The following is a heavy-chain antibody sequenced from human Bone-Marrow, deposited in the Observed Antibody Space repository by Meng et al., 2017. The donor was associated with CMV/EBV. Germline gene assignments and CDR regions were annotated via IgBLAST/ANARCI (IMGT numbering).Heavy chain of an antibody. CDR1: GFTFSSYA. D-gene: IGHD6-13*01. CDR3: AKDLRHSSSWYSDAFDI. J-gene: IGHJ3*02. CDR2: ISYDGSNK. V-gene: IGHV3-30-3*01. Sequence: GGSLRLSCAASGFTFSSYAMHWVRQAPGKGLEWVAVISYDGSNKYYADSVKGRFTISRDNSKNTLYLQMNSLRAEDTAVYYCAKDLRHSSSWYSDAFDIWGQGTMVTVSS.